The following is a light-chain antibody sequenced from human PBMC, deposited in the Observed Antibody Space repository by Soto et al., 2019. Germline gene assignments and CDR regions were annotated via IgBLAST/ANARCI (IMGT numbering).Light chain of an antibody. J-gene: IGKJ1*01. CDR3: QQYNSYWT. CDR1: QSISTW. Sequence: DIQMTQSPSTLSASVGDRVTITCRASQSISTWLAWYQQKPGKAPKLLIYKASNLESGVPSTLSGSGSGTEFTLTISSLQPDDFATYYCQQYNSYWTFGQGTRWIS. V-gene: IGKV1-5*03. CDR2: KAS.